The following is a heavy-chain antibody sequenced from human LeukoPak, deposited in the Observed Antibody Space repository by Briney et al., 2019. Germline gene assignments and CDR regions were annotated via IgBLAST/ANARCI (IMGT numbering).Heavy chain of an antibody. CDR1: GFTFSSYV. CDR2: ISYDGSNK. J-gene: IGHJ4*02. D-gene: IGHD6-6*01. V-gene: IGHV3-30-3*01. CDR3: ARFKYSSSDLDY. Sequence: GSPLRLSRAASGFTFSSYVMHWVRQAPGKGLESVEVISYDGSNKYYADSVKGRFTISRDNSKNSLYLQMNSLRAEDTAVYYCARFKYSSSDLDYWGQGTLVTVSS.